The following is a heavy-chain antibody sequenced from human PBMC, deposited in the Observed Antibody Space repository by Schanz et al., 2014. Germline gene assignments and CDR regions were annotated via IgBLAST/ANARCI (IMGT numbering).Heavy chain of an antibody. CDR1: GFTFSDHY. V-gene: IGHV3-72*01. D-gene: IGHD3-16*01. CDR2: ITNKPNNYNT. Sequence: AQLVESGGGVVQPGRSLRLSCAASGFTFSDHYMYWVRQAPGKGLEWVGRITNKPNNYNTEYAASVKGRFTISRDDSRNSLYLQMSSLKTEDTAVYYCVRLDVHDYWGQGTLVTVSA. CDR3: VRLDVHDY. J-gene: IGHJ4*02.